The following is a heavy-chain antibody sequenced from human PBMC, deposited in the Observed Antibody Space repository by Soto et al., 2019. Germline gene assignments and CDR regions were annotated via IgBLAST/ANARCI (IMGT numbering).Heavy chain of an antibody. D-gene: IGHD3-22*01. CDR1: GYTSTSYG. V-gene: IGHV1-18*01. CDR2: ISADNGNT. J-gene: IGHJ6*02. Sequence: ASVKVSCKASGYTSTSYGISWVRQAPGQGLEWMGWISADNGNTNYAQKFQGRVTMTTDTSASTAYMELSSLRSEDTSVYYCGRDSKWDDTSVGMDVWGQGTKVTVSS. CDR3: GRDSKWDDTSVGMDV.